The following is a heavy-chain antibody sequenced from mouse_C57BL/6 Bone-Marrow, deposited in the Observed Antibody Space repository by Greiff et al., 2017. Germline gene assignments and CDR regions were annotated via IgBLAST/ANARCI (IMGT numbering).Heavy chain of an antibody. V-gene: IGHV7-1*01. D-gene: IGHD2-2*01. CDR2: SRNKANDYTT. Sequence: EVMLVESGGGLVQSGRSLRLSCATSGFTFSDFYMEWVRQAPGKGLEWIAASRNKANDYTTEYSASVKGRFIVSRDTSQSILYLQMNALRAEDTAIYYCARDEGGYDWYFDVWGTGTTVTVSS. J-gene: IGHJ1*03. CDR3: ARDEGGYDWYFDV. CDR1: GFTFSDFY.